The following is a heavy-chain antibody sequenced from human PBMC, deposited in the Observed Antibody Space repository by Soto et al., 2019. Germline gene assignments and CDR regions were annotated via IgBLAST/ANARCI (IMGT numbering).Heavy chain of an antibody. CDR2: ISTNGGSYI. D-gene: IGHD7-27*01. V-gene: IGHV3-64*04. J-gene: IGHJ6*02. CDR1: GFTFSIYA. Sequence: GGSLRLSCSSSGFTFSIYAMHLVRQAPGKGLEYVSSISTNGGSYIYYADSVKGRFTISRDNAKNSLYLQMNSLRAEDTAVYYCARTNWGPYYYYGMDVWGQGTTVTVSS. CDR3: ARTNWGPYYYYGMDV.